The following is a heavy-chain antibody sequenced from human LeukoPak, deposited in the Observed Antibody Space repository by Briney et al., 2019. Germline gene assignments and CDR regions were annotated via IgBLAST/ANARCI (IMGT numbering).Heavy chain of an antibody. CDR1: GFTFSNYA. CDR2: ISDSGAGT. Sequence: RPGGSLRLSCGASGFTFSNYAMNWVRQAPGKGLEWVSTISDSGAGTYYTDSVKGRFTISRDNSKDTLYLQMNSLRAEDTAIYYCAKDRDNSGYHHCFNCWGQGTQVTVSS. V-gene: IGHV3-23*01. CDR3: AKDRDNSGYHHCFNC. J-gene: IGHJ4*02. D-gene: IGHD3-22*01.